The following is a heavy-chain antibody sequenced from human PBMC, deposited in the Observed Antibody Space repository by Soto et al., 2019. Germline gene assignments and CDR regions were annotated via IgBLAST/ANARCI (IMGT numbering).Heavy chain of an antibody. D-gene: IGHD6-25*01. J-gene: IGHJ6*02. CDR1: GYFISSGHS. Sequence: SDTLSLTFAVSGYFISSGHSWGWIRQPPGKGLEWIGSIFHTGSTYYNPSLKSRVTLSVDTSKNQFSLKLSSVTAADTAVYFCATLPRLDGMDVWGQGTTVTVSS. V-gene: IGHV4-38-2*01. CDR2: IFHTGST. CDR3: ATLPRLDGMDV.